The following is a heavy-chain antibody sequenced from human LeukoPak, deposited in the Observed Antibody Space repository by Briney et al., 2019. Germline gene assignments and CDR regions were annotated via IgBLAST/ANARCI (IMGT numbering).Heavy chain of an antibody. Sequence: GGSLRLSCAASGFTFSSYAMSWVRQAPGKGLEWVSAISGSGGSTYYADSVKGRFTISRDNSENTLYLQMNGLRADDTAVYYCAKDRTAGYCTGGSCRPFQEWGQGTLVSVSS. CDR3: AKDRTAGYCTGGSCRPFQE. V-gene: IGHV3-23*01. CDR2: ISGSGGST. D-gene: IGHD2-15*01. J-gene: IGHJ1*01. CDR1: GFTFSSYA.